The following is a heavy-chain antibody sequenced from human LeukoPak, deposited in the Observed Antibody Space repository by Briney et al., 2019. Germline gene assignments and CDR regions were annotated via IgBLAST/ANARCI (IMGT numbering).Heavy chain of an antibody. CDR3: AKYLSRLRSIAVAHFDY. J-gene: IGHJ4*01. CDR1: GFTYSSYA. D-gene: IGHD6-19*01. Sequence: GGFLRLSCAASGFTYSSYAMSWVRQAPGKGREWVSAISGSGASTYYADSVKGRFTISRDNSKNTLYLQMNSLRAEDTAVYYCAKYLSRLRSIAVAHFDYWGHGTLVTVSS. V-gene: IGHV3-23*01. CDR2: ISGSGAST.